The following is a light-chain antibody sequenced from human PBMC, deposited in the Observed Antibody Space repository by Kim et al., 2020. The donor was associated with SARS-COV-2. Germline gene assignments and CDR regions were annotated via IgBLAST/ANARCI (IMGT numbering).Light chain of an antibody. Sequence: GQRVTNSCTGSSSNIGAGYDVHWYQQLPGTAPKLLIYGNSNRPSGVPDRFSGSKSGTSASLAITGLQAEDEADYYCQSYDSSLSVVFGGGTKVTVL. V-gene: IGLV1-40*01. CDR1: SSNIGAGYD. CDR2: GNS. J-gene: IGLJ2*01. CDR3: QSYDSSLSVV.